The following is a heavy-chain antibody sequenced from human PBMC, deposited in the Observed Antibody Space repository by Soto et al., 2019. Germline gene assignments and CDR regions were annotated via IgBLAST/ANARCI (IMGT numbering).Heavy chain of an antibody. CDR1: GYIFTSYW. J-gene: IGHJ6*02. CDR3: ARQRIAAYYYYGMDV. V-gene: IGHV5-51*01. CDR2: IYPGDSDT. D-gene: IGHD6-13*01. Sequence: PGESLKISCKGSGYIFTSYWIGWVRQMPGKGLEWMGIIYPGDSDTRYSPSFQGQVTISADKSISTAYLQWSSLKASDTAMYYCARQRIAAYYYYGMDVWGQGTTVTVSS.